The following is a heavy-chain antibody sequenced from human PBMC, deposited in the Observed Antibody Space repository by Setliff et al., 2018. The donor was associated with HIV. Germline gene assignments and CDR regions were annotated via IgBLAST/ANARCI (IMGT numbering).Heavy chain of an antibody. J-gene: IGHJ4*02. CDR3: ATDVAVVGGTGSLDS. CDR2: ISWDGSTI. Sequence: GGSLRLSCAASGFTFDDYTMHWVRQAPGKGLEWFSLISWDGSTIYYADSVKGRFTISRDNAKNSLCLQMNSLRVEDTAVYYCATDVAVVGGTGSLDSWGQGTLVTVSS. CDR1: GFTFDDYT. D-gene: IGHD1-26*01. V-gene: IGHV3-43*01.